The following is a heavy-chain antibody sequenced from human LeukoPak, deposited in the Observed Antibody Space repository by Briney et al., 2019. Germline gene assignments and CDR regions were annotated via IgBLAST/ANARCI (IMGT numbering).Heavy chain of an antibody. D-gene: IGHD2-15*01. Sequence: PGGSLRLSCAASGFTFSSYGMHWVRQAPGKGLEWVAVISYDGSKKYYADSVKGRFTISRDNSKNTLYLQMNSLRAEDTAVYYCAKDRRLGYCSGGSCHPHDAFDIWGQGTMVTVSS. J-gene: IGHJ3*02. V-gene: IGHV3-30*18. CDR1: GFTFSSYG. CDR3: AKDRRLGYCSGGSCHPHDAFDI. CDR2: ISYDGSKK.